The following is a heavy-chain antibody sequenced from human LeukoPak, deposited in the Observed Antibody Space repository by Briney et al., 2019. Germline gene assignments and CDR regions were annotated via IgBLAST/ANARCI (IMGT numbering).Heavy chain of an antibody. Sequence: SETLSLTCTVSGGSISSGDYYWSWIRQPPGKGLEWIGYIYYSGSTYYNPSLKSRVTISVDTSKNQFSLKLSSVTAADTAVYYCAKSNWNDVGDYWGQGTLVTVSS. CDR1: GGSISSGDYY. CDR2: IYYSGST. J-gene: IGHJ4*02. CDR3: AKSNWNDVGDY. D-gene: IGHD1-1*01. V-gene: IGHV4-30-4*08.